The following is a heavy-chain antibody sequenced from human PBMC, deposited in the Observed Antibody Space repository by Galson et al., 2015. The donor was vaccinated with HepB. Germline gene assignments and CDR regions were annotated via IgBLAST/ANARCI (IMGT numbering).Heavy chain of an antibody. V-gene: IGHV4-59*01. CDR1: GGSISNYH. CDR2: IHYTGST. Sequence: ETLSLTCIVSGGSISNYHWCWVRQPPGKALEFVGYIHYTGSTNYNPSFKSRVTISLDTPNNQFSLKLTSVTAADTAVYYCARTAYGDHFDYWGQGTLVTVSS. D-gene: IGHD4-17*01. J-gene: IGHJ4*02. CDR3: ARTAYGDHFDY.